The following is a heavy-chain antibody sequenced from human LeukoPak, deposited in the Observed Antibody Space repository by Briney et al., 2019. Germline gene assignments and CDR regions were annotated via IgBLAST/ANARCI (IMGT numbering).Heavy chain of an antibody. D-gene: IGHD6-19*01. J-gene: IGHJ4*02. Sequence: NPSETLSLTCTVSGGSISSSSYYWSWIRQPPGKGLEWIGYTYYSGSTNYNPSLKSRVTISVDTSKNQFSLKLSSVTAADTAVYYCARHSRSSGLYYFDYWGQGTLVTVSS. CDR3: ARHSRSSGLYYFDY. CDR2: TYYSGST. CDR1: GGSISSSSYY. V-gene: IGHV4-61*05.